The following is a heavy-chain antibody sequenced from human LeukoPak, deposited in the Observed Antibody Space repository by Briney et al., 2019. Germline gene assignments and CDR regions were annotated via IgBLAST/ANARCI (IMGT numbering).Heavy chain of an antibody. Sequence: PSETLSLTCTVSGGSISSGGYYWSWIRQHPGKGLEWIGYIYYSGSTYYNPFLKSRVTISVDTSKNLFSLKLSSVTAADTAVYYCETYCSGGSCYSHDAFDIWGQGTMVTVSS. J-gene: IGHJ3*02. V-gene: IGHV4-31*03. CDR2: IYYSGST. CDR1: GGSISSGGYY. CDR3: ETYCSGGSCYSHDAFDI. D-gene: IGHD2-15*01.